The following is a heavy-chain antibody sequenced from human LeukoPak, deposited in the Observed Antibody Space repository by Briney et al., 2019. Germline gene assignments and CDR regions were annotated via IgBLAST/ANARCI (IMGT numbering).Heavy chain of an antibody. CDR3: ARDLGYYYGSGSLDY. CDR1: GGSISNSSYY. D-gene: IGHD3-10*01. J-gene: IGHJ4*02. Sequence: PSETLSLTCTVSGGSISNSSYYWGWLRQPPGKGLEWIGRIYYSGTTSYNPSLKSRVTISVDTSKNQFSLKLSSVTAADTAVYYCARDLGYYYGSGSLDYWGQGTLVTVSS. V-gene: IGHV4-39*07. CDR2: IYYSGTT.